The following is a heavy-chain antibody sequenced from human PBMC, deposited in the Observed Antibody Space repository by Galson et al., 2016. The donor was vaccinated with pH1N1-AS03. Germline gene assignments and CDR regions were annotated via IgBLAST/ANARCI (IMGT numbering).Heavy chain of an antibody. CDR1: GFTFSDYA. Sequence: SLRLSCAASGFTFSDYAMHWVRQAPGKGLEYVSAISSDASGTYYANSVKGRFTISRDNSKNTVYLQMGSLRAEDMAVYYCARRRSYYDFWSGYSDYWGQGTLVTFSS. CDR2: ISSDASGT. J-gene: IGHJ4*02. D-gene: IGHD3-3*01. CDR3: ARRRSYYDFWSGYSDY. V-gene: IGHV3-64*01.